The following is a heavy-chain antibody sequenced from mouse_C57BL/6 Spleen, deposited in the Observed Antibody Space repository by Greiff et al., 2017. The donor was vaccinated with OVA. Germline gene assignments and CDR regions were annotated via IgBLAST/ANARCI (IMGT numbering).Heavy chain of an antibody. Sequence: QVQLQQPGAELVKPGASVKLSCKASGYTFTSYWMQWVKQRPGQGLEWIGEIDPSDSYTNYNQKFKGKATLTVDTSSSTAYMQLSSLTSEDSAVDYCARYDLDGRSSGYAMDYWGQGTSVTVSS. CDR1: GYTFTSYW. D-gene: IGHD1-1*01. CDR3: ARYDLDGRSSGYAMDY. V-gene: IGHV1-50*01. J-gene: IGHJ4*01. CDR2: IDPSDSYT.